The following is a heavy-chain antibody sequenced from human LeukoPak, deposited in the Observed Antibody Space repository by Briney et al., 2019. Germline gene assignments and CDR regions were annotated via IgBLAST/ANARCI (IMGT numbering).Heavy chain of an antibody. V-gene: IGHV1-69*02. D-gene: IGHD1-26*01. J-gene: IGHJ4*02. CDR2: IIPILGIA. CDR3: ASLLTGGSYADY. CDR1: GGTFSSYT. Sequence: SVKVSCKASGGTFSSYTISWVRQAPGQGLEWMGRIIPILGIANYPQKFQGRVTITADKSTSTAYMELSSLRSEDTAVYYCASLLTGGSYADYWGQGTLVTVSS.